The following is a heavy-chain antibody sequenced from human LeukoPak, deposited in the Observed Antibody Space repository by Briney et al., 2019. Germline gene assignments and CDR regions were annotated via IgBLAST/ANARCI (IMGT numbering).Heavy chain of an antibody. J-gene: IGHJ4*02. V-gene: IGHV3-48*03. CDR2: ISSSGSTI. D-gene: IGHD3-3*01. CDR1: GFTFSSYG. CDR3: AIDLYYDFWVGFDY. Sequence: GGSLRLSCAASGFTFSSYGMNWVRQAPGKGLEWVSYISSSGSTIYYADSVKGRFTISRDNAKNSLYLQMNSLRAEDTAVYYCAIDLYYDFWVGFDYWGQGTLVTVSS.